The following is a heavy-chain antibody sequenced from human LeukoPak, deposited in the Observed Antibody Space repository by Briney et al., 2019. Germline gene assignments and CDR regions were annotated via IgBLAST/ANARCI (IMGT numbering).Heavy chain of an antibody. Sequence: GESLKISCKGSGYSFTSYWIGWVRQLPGKGLEWMGIIYPGDSDTRYSPSFQGQVTISADKSISTAYLQWSSLKASDTAMYYCARRLYYGSGRPAWFDPWGQGTLVTVSS. CDR2: IYPGDSDT. CDR1: GYSFTSYW. CDR3: ARRLYYGSGRPAWFDP. D-gene: IGHD3-10*01. V-gene: IGHV5-51*01. J-gene: IGHJ5*02.